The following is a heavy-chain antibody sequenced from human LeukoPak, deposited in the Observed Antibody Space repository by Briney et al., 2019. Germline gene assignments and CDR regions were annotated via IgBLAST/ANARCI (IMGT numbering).Heavy chain of an antibody. CDR1: GFTFSSYA. J-gene: IGHJ5*02. V-gene: IGHV3-23*01. D-gene: IGHD3-10*01. CDR3: AKDLVAPLRSLFDP. CDR2: ISGSGGST. Sequence: GGSLRLSRAASGFTFSSYAMSWVRQAPGKGLEWVSAISGSGGSTYYADSVKGRFTISRDNSKNTLYLQMNSLRAEDTAVYYCAKDLVAPLRSLFDPWGQGTLVTVSS.